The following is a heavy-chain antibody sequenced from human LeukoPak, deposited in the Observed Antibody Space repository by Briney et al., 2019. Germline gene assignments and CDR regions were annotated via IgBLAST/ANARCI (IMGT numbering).Heavy chain of an antibody. Sequence: SETLSLTCTVSGGSISSGSYYWSWIRQPAGKGLEWIGRIYTSGSTNYNPSLKGRVTISVDTSKNQFSLKLSSVTAADTAVYYCARDLGAIDWGQGTLVTVSS. CDR2: IYTSGST. J-gene: IGHJ4*02. CDR3: ARDLGAID. CDR1: GGSISSGSYY. V-gene: IGHV4-61*02. D-gene: IGHD2-2*01.